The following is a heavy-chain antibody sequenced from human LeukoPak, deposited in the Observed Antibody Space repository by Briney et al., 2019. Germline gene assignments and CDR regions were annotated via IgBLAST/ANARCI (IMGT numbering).Heavy chain of an antibody. J-gene: IGHJ4*02. D-gene: IGHD3-16*01. CDR3: ARDLHPRLTGYFDY. Sequence: PGGSLRLSCAASGFTFSSHWMHWVRQAPGKGLERVPVIYSGGSTYYADSVEGRFTVSRDNPKSTLYLEMKSLRADDTAVYYCARDLHPRLTGYFDYWGQGTVVTVSS. V-gene: IGHV3-53*01. CDR2: IYSGGST. CDR1: GFTFSSHW.